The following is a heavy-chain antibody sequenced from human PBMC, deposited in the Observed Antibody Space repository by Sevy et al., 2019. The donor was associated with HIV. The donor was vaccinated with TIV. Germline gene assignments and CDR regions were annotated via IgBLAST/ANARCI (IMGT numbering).Heavy chain of an antibody. J-gene: IGHJ4*02. CDR1: GFTFSSYA. D-gene: IGHD3-22*01. CDR3: ASDPTRMIVVVITHFDY. Sequence: GGSLRLSCAASGFTFSSYAMHWVRQAPGKGLEWVAVISYDGGNKYYADSVKGRFTISRDNSKNTLYLKMNSLRAEDTAVYYCASDPTRMIVVVITHFDYWGQGTLVTVSS. CDR2: ISYDGGNK. V-gene: IGHV3-30-3*01.